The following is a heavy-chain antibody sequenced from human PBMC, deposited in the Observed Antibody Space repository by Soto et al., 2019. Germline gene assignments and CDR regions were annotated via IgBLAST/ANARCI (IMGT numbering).Heavy chain of an antibody. CDR1: GGTFRSYG. CDR3: VREGTSIVGSTYDYYYGLDV. D-gene: IGHD1-26*01. Sequence: QVQLVQSGAEVKKPGSSVKVSCKASGGTFRSYGFTWVRQARGQGLEWMGGIIPLFPTPTYAPKFQDRLTITADDSTKTAYMELSSLRSEDTAVYYCVREGTSIVGSTYDYYYGLDVWGQGTTVIVSS. CDR2: IIPLFPTP. J-gene: IGHJ6*02. V-gene: IGHV1-69*01.